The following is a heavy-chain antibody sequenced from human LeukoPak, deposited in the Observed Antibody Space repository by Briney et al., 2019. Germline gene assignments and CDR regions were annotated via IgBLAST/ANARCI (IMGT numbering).Heavy chain of an antibody. D-gene: IGHD3-22*01. J-gene: IGHJ4*02. CDR1: GYTFTSYY. V-gene: IGHV1-46*01. CDR2: SNPSGCST. Sequence: ASVKVSCKASGYTFTSYYIHWVRQPPAQGLEWMGISNPSGCSTSYAQKFQGRVTMTRDTSTSTVYMELSSLRTEETAVYCCAAPGSGYYYFDYWGQGTLVTVSS. CDR3: AAPGSGYYYFDY.